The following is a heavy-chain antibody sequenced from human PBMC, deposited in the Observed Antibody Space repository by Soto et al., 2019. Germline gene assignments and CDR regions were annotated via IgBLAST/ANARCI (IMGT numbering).Heavy chain of an antibody. CDR2: ISYDGSNK. CDR3: ARDRGEQWLVRGDYYYYYGMDV. J-gene: IGHJ6*02. Sequence: PGGSLRLSCAASGFTFSSYAMHWVRQAPGKGLEWVAVISYDGSNKYYADSVKGRFTISRDNSKNTLYLQMNSLRAEDTAVYYCARDRGEQWLVRGDYYYYYGMDVWGQGTTVTVSS. D-gene: IGHD6-19*01. CDR1: GFTFSSYA. V-gene: IGHV3-30-3*01.